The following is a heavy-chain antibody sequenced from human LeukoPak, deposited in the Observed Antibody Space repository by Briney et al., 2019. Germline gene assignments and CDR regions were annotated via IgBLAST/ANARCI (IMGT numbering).Heavy chain of an antibody. J-gene: IGHJ4*02. CDR3: VLGRGYSYGPAFDY. V-gene: IGHV3-48*03. CDR2: IASDGTI. CDR1: GFILSTSE. Sequence: SGGSLRLSCVASGFILSTSEMNWVRQAPGKGLEWVSFIASDGTIYYADSVKGRFTLSRDNAKNSLYLQMNSLRAEDTAVYYCVLGRGYSYGPAFDYWGQGTLVTVSS. D-gene: IGHD5-18*01.